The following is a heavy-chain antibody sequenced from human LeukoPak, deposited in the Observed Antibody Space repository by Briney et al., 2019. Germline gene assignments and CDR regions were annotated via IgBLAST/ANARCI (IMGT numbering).Heavy chain of an antibody. CDR2: IYYSGST. V-gene: IGHV4-59*01. CDR1: GGSISSYY. J-gene: IGHJ5*02. CDR3: ARGLGYYDSSGYGYNWFDP. Sequence: PSETLSLTCTVSGGSISSYYWSWIRQPPGKGLEWIGYIYYSGSTNYNPSLKSRVTISADTSKNQFSLKLSSVTAADTAVYYCARGLGYYDSSGYGYNWFDPWGQGTLVTVSS. D-gene: IGHD3-22*01.